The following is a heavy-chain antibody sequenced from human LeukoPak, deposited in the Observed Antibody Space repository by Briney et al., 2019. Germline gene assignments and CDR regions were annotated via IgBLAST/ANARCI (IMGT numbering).Heavy chain of an antibody. CDR1: GGSISNYF. J-gene: IGHJ2*01. Sequence: SETLSLTCTVSGGSISNYFWNWIRQSPGKRLEWIGFVYNGGSTNYNPSLKSRVTMSVDTSKNQFSLKMSYVTAADTAMYYCARERSGSYYRWYFDLRGRGTLVTVSS. D-gene: IGHD1-26*01. V-gene: IGHV4-59*01. CDR3: ARERSGSYYRWYFDL. CDR2: VYNGGST.